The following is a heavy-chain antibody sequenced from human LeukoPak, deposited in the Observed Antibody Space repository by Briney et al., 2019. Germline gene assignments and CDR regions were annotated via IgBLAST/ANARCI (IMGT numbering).Heavy chain of an antibody. Sequence: SETLSLTCAVYGGSFSGYYWSWIRQPPGKGLEWIGEINHSGRTNYNPSLKSRVTISVDTSKNQFSLKLSSVTAADTAVYYCARGVYYDSSGYSNFDYWGQGTLVTVSS. CDR2: INHSGRT. J-gene: IGHJ4*02. D-gene: IGHD3-22*01. CDR1: GGSFSGYY. CDR3: ARGVYYDSSGYSNFDY. V-gene: IGHV4-34*01.